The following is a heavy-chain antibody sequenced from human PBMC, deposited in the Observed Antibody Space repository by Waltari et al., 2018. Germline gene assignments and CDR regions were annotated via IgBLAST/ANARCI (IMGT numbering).Heavy chain of an antibody. V-gene: IGHV3-48*02. CDR2: SSTI. D-gene: IGHD2-15*01. J-gene: IGHJ6*03. CDR3: ARDGVYCSGGSCYHYYYYYMDV. Sequence: SSTIYYADSVKGRFTISRDNAKNSLYLQMNSLRDEDTAVYYCARDGVYCSGGSCYHYYYYYMDVWGKGTTVTVSS.